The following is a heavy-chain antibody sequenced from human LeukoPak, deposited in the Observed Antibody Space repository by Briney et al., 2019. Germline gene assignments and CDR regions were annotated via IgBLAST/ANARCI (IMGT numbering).Heavy chain of an antibody. V-gene: IGHV3-48*01. D-gene: IGHD3-3*02. J-gene: IGHJ4*02. CDR3: ARESISGARDFDY. Sequence: GGSLRLSCAASGFTFSSYSMNWVRQAPGKGLEWVSYISSGSRTIYYADSVKGRFTVSRDNAKNSLYLQVNSLRAEDTALYYCARESISGARDFDYWGQGTLVTVSS. CDR2: ISSGSRTI. CDR1: GFTFSSYS.